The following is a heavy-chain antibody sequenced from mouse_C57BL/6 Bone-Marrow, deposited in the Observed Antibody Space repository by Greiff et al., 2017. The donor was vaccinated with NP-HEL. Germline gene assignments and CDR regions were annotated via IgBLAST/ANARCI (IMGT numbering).Heavy chain of an antibody. Sequence: VQLQQSGAELVRPGASVKLSCTASGFNIKDDYMHWVKQRPEQGLEWIGWIDPENGDTEYASKFQGKATITADTSSNTAYLQLSSLTSEDTAVYYCTAMVTTTGHYFDYWGQGTTLTVSS. CDR3: TAMVTTTGHYFDY. V-gene: IGHV14-4*01. CDR1: GFNIKDDY. J-gene: IGHJ2*01. CDR2: IDPENGDT. D-gene: IGHD2-2*01.